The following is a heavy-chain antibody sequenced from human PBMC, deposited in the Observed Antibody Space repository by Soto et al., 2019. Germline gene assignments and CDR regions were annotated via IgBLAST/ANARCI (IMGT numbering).Heavy chain of an antibody. Sequence: SETLSLTCNVSGGSISSSRSYWAWIRQPPGKGLGWIGEINHSGSTNYNPSLKSRVTISVDTSKNQFSLKLSSVTAADTAVYYCARVGTVTTYHYFDYWGQGTLVTVSS. J-gene: IGHJ4*02. CDR2: INHSGST. D-gene: IGHD4-17*01. CDR1: GGSISSSRSY. V-gene: IGHV4-39*07. CDR3: ARVGTVTTYHYFDY.